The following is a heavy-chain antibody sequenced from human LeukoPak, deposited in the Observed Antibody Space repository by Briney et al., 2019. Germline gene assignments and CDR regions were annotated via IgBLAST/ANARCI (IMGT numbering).Heavy chain of an antibody. CDR3: AKRAGGTPDY. CDR2: IGGDGVGK. D-gene: IGHD1-26*01. Sequence: GGSLRLSSAASGFTFCSYAMSWDGQGPGKELEWVSAIGGDGVGKDYADSVKGRFTISRDNSKNTLYLQMNSLRAEDTALYYCAKRAGGTPDYWGLGTLVIVSS. V-gene: IGHV3-23*01. CDR1: GFTFCSYA. J-gene: IGHJ4*02.